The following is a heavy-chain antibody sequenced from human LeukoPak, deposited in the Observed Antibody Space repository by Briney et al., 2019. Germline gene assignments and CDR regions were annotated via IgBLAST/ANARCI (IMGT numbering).Heavy chain of an antibody. D-gene: IGHD3-22*01. V-gene: IGHV3-53*04. CDR2: IYSGGST. CDR3: ARGLPYYYDSSVSYYFDL. Sequence: GSLRLSCAASGFTVSNNYMGWVRQAPGKGLDWVSVIYSGGSTYYADSVKGRFTISRPNSENTLFLQMNSLRAEDTAVYYCARGLPYYYDSSVSYYFDLWGQGTLVTVSS. J-gene: IGHJ4*02. CDR1: GFTVSNNY.